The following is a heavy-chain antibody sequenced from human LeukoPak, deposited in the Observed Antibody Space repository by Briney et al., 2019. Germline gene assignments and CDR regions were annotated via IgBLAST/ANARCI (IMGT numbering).Heavy chain of an antibody. CDR2: ISGSGGST. CDR1: GFTFSSYE. Sequence: PGGSLRLSCAASGFTFSSYEMNWVRQAPGKGLEWVSAISGSGGSTYYADSVKGRFTISRDNSKNTLYLQMNSLRAEDTAVYYCAKAGYDYGDYGPLNFDYWGQGTLVTVSP. CDR3: AKAGYDYGDYGPLNFDY. V-gene: IGHV3-23*01. D-gene: IGHD4-17*01. J-gene: IGHJ4*02.